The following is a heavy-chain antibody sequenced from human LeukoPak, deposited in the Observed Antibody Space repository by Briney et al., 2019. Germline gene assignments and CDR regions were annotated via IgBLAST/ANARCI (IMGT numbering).Heavy chain of an antibody. J-gene: IGHJ5*02. D-gene: IGHD5-12*01. Sequence: SQTLSLTCAISGDSVSSNRVAWNWIRQSPSRGLEWLGRTYYRSKWYNDYAVSVKSRITINPDTSKNQFSLQLKSVTPEDTAVYYCARGRGVATIRFWFYPWGQGTLVTVSS. CDR1: GDSVSSNRVA. V-gene: IGHV6-1*01. CDR2: TYYRSKWYN. CDR3: ARGRGVATIRFWFYP.